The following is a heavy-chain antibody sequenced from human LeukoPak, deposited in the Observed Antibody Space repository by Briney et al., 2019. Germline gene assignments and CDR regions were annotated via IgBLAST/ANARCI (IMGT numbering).Heavy chain of an antibody. CDR3: AVAYYDYVWGSYRLDY. CDR1: GGTFSSYA. D-gene: IGHD3-16*02. V-gene: IGHV1-69*13. Sequence: SVKVSCKASGGTFSSYAISRVRQAPGQGLEWMGGIIPIFGTANYAQKFQGRVTITADESTSTAYMELSSLRSEDTAVYYCAVAYYDYVWGSYRLDYWGQGTLVTVSS. J-gene: IGHJ4*02. CDR2: IIPIFGTA.